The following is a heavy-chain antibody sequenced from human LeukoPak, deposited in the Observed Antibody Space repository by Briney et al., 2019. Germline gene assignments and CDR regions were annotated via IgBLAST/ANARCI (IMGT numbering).Heavy chain of an antibody. Sequence: PSETLSLTCTVSGGSISSSSYYWGWIRQPPGKGLEWIGSIYYSGSTYYNPSLKSRVTISVDTSKNQFSLKLSSVTAADTAVYYCARHKGRQWGLYFDYWGQGTLVTVSS. CDR2: IYYSGST. J-gene: IGHJ4*02. D-gene: IGHD1-26*01. CDR3: ARHKGRQWGLYFDY. V-gene: IGHV4-39*01. CDR1: GGSISSSSYY.